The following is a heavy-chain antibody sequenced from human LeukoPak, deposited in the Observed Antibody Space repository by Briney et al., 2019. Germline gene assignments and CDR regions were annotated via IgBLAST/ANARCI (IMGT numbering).Heavy chain of an antibody. Sequence: ASVKVSCKASGYTFTSYYMHWVRQAPGQGLEWMGIINPSGGSTSYAQKFQGRVTMTRDTSTSTVYMELSSLGSEDTAVYYCARDEVQWLALDYWGQGTLVTVSS. CDR1: GYTFTSYY. V-gene: IGHV1-46*01. D-gene: IGHD6-19*01. J-gene: IGHJ4*02. CDR2: INPSGGST. CDR3: ARDEVQWLALDY.